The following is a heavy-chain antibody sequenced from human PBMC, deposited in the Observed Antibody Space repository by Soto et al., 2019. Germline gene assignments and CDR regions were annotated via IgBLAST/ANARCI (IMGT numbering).Heavy chain of an antibody. CDR1: GFTFSSYG. CDR3: AREHLLHRLVGYCSGGSCYPDY. CDR2: ISYDGSNK. J-gene: IGHJ4*02. D-gene: IGHD2-15*01. V-gene: IGHV3-30*03. Sequence: QVQLVESGGGVVQPGRSLRLSCAASGFTFSSYGMHWVRQAPGKGLEWVAVISYDGSNKYYADSVKGRFTISRHNSKNTLYLRMNSLRDEDTAVYYCAREHLLHRLVGYCSGGSCYPDYWGQGTLVTVSS.